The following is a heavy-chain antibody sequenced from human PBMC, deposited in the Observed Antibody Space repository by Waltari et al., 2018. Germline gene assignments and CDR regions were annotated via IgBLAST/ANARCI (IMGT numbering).Heavy chain of an antibody. D-gene: IGHD2-8*01. V-gene: IGHV3-21*01. J-gene: IGHJ5*02. CDR3: ARGILGYCTNGVCPNWFDP. CDR1: GFISSSYS. Sequence: EVQLVESGGGLVKPGGSRRLSCAASGFISSSYSMNWVRQAPVKWREWVSSISSSSSYIYYADSVKGRFTISRDNAKNSLYLQMNSLRAEDTAVYYCARGILGYCTNGVCPNWFDPWGQGTLVTVSS. CDR2: ISSSSSYI.